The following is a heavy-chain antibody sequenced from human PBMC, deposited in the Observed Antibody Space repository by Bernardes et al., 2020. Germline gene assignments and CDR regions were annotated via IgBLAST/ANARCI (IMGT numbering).Heavy chain of an antibody. J-gene: IGHJ6*04. CDR3: ASQWIQLWAPGTSYYYYYGMDV. D-gene: IGHD5-18*01. Sequence: SVQVSCKASGGTFSSYAISWVRQAPGQGLEWMGGIIPIFGTATYAQKFQGRVTITADKSTSTAYMELSSLRSEDTAVYYCASQWIQLWAPGTSYYYYYGMDVWGKGTTVTVSS. V-gene: IGHV1-69*06. CDR1: GGTFSSYA. CDR2: IIPIFGTA.